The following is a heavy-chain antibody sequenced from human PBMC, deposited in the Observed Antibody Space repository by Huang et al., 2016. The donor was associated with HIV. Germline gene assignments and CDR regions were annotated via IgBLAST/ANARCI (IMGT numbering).Heavy chain of an antibody. CDR1: GGSISSYY. CDR3: ARGGPYSRDYYYYGMDV. D-gene: IGHD6-13*01. J-gene: IGHJ6*02. CDR2: RQYSGST. V-gene: IGHV4-59*01. Sequence: QVQLQESGPGLVKPSETLSLTCTVSGGSISSYYWRWIRRPPGKGLEWIGYRQYSGSTNYNPSRKSRVTTSVDTSKNQFFLKLSSVTAADTAVYYCARGGPYSRDYYYYGMDVWGQGTTVTVSS.